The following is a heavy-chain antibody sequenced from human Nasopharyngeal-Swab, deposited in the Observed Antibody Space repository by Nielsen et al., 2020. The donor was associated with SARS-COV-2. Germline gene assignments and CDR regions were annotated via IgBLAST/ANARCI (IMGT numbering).Heavy chain of an antibody. Sequence: GESLKISCAASGFTFSGYAMSWVRQAPGKGLEWVSAISGSGGSTYYADSVKGRFTISRDNSKNTLYLQMNSLRAEDTAVYYCAKDVGSGQQLALYYFDYWGQGTLVTVSS. CDR1: GFTFSGYA. V-gene: IGHV3-23*01. J-gene: IGHJ4*02. CDR2: ISGSGGST. D-gene: IGHD6-13*01. CDR3: AKDVGSGQQLALYYFDY.